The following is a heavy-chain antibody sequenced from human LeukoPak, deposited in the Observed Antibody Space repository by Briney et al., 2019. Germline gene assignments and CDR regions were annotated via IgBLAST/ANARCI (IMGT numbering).Heavy chain of an antibody. CDR1: GGSISSSSHY. CDR3: ARVRGYVYYYGMDV. J-gene: IGHJ6*02. D-gene: IGHD5-12*01. Sequence: SETLSLNCTVSGGSISSSSHYWAWIRQPPGKGLEWIGNIYYSGSTNYNPSFKSRVTISVDTSKNQLSLKLSSVTAADTAVYYCARVRGYVYYYGMDVWGQGTTVTVSS. CDR2: IYYSGST. V-gene: IGHV4-39*07.